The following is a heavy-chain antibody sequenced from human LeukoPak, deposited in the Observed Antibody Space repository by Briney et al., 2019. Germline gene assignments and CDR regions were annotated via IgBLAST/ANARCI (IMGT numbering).Heavy chain of an antibody. CDR1: GFTFSSYW. Sequence: PGGSLRLSCAASGFTFSSYWMSWVPQAPGKGLEWVANIKQDGSEKYYVDSVKGRFTISRDNAKNSLYPQMNSLRAEDTAVYYCARGSSSSGYYYYFDYWGQGTLVTVSS. J-gene: IGHJ4*02. V-gene: IGHV3-7*01. CDR2: IKQDGSEK. D-gene: IGHD3-22*01. CDR3: ARGSSSSGYYYYFDY.